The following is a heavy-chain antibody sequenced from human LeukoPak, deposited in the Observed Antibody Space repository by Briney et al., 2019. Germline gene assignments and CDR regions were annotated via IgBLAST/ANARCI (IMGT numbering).Heavy chain of an antibody. J-gene: IGHJ4*02. CDR2: IIPIFGTA. CDR3: AIEYSSSSRFQDY. CDR1: GGTFISYA. D-gene: IGHD6-6*01. Sequence: ASVKVSCKASGGTFISYAISWVRQAPGQGLEWMGGIIPIFGTANYAQKFQGRVTITADESTSTAYMELSSLRSEDTAVYYCAIEYSSSSRFQDYWGQGTLVTVSS. V-gene: IGHV1-69*13.